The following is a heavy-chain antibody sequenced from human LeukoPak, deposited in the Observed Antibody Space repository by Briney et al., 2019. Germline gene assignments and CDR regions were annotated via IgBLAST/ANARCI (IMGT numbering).Heavy chain of an antibody. CDR2: IIPIFGTA. D-gene: IGHD3-22*01. J-gene: IGHJ3*02. Sequence: SVKVSCKASGGTFSSYAISWVRQATGQGLEWMGGIIPIFGTANYAQKFQGRVTITADKSTSTAYMELSSLRSEDTAVYYCARDHRHYDGSTNDAFDIWGQGTMVTVSS. CDR3: ARDHRHYDGSTNDAFDI. V-gene: IGHV1-69*06. CDR1: GGTFSSYA.